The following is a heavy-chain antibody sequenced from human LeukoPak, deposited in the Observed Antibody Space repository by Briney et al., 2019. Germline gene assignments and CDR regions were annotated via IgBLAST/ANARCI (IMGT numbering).Heavy chain of an antibody. V-gene: IGHV4-38-2*02. D-gene: IGHD2-21*02. CDR1: GYSISSGYY. CDR2: IYHGGSI. Sequence: SETLSLTCTVSGYSISSGYYWGWIRQSPGKGLEWIGSIYHGGSIYYNPSLRSRLIVSVDTSKNHFSLKMSSVTAADTAVYYCARDLASCAGDCYSDGFDYWGQGALVTVSS. CDR3: ARDLASCAGDCYSDGFDY. J-gene: IGHJ4*02.